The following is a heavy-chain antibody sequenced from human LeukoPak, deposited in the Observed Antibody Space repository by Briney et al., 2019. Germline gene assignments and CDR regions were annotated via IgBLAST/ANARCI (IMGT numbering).Heavy chain of an antibody. Sequence: GGSLRLSCEASGFTFSSYNMNWVRQAPGKGLEWVAKIKQDESEKYYVDSVKGRFTISRDNAKNSLYLQMNSLRAEDTAVYYCARVSRHCSGGSCYSRWGQGTLVTVSS. CDR3: ARVSRHCSGGSCYSR. CDR2: IKQDESEK. J-gene: IGHJ4*02. V-gene: IGHV3-7*01. D-gene: IGHD2-15*01. CDR1: GFTFSSYN.